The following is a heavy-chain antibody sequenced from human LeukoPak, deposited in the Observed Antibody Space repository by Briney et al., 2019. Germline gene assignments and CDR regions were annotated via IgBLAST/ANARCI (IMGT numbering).Heavy chain of an antibody. CDR2: LYYSGST. Sequence: SETLSLTCTVSGGSLSSFYWTWIRQPPGKGLEWIGYLYYSGSTNYNPSLKSRVTISVDTSKNQFSLRLSSVTAADTAVYYCARGRYYFDYWGQGTLVTVSS. CDR1: GGSLSSFY. J-gene: IGHJ4*02. V-gene: IGHV4-59*01. CDR3: ARGRYYFDY.